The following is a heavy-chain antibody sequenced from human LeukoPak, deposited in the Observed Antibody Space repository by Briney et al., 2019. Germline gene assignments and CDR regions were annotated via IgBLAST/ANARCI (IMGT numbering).Heavy chain of an antibody. CDR3: AKPMGFGSYEPYFDY. CDR2: ISYDGSNK. D-gene: IGHD1-26*01. J-gene: IGHJ4*02. V-gene: IGHV3-30*04. Sequence: GRSLRLSCAASGFTFSSYAMHWVRQAPGEGLEWVAVISYDGSNKYYADSVKGRFTISRDNSKNTLYLQMNSLRAEDTAVYYCAKPMGFGSYEPYFDYWGQGTLVTVSS. CDR1: GFTFSSYA.